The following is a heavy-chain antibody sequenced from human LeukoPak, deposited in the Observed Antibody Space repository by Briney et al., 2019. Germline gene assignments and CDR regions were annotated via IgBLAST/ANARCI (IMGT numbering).Heavy chain of an antibody. D-gene: IGHD3-10*01. J-gene: IGHJ4*02. CDR2: IYNSGST. Sequence: SGTLSLTCAVSGGSISSSNWWSWVRQPPGKGLEWIGEIYNSGSTNNNPSLKSRVTISVDTSKKQFSLKLSSVTAADTAVYYCARETPYGSGSYPFDYWGQGILVTVSS. CDR3: ARETPYGSGSYPFDY. V-gene: IGHV4-4*02. CDR1: GGSISSSNW.